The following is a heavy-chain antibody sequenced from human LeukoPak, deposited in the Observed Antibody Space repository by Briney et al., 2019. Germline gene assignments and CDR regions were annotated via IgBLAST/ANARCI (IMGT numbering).Heavy chain of an antibody. J-gene: IGHJ4*02. CDR2: IYHSGST. Sequence: PSETLSLICIVSGYFINSGYHWGWTRQPPGNGLEWIGKIYHSGSTYYNTSLKSRVTISIHTSKNQLSLTVRSVTAADTAVYYCARHYLYDTSGDGTYYFDYWGQGTLVTVSS. CDR1: GYFINSGYH. D-gene: IGHD3-22*01. V-gene: IGHV4-38-2*02. CDR3: ARHYLYDTSGDGTYYFDY.